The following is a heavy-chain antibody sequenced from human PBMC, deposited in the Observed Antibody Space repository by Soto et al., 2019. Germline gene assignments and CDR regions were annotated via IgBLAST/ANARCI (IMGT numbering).Heavy chain of an antibody. Sequence: KPSETLSLTCTVSGGSISSGGYYWSWIRQHPGKGLEWIGYIYYSGSTYYNPSLKSRVTISVDTSKNQFSLKLSSVTAADTAVYYCARTRYSSSWYPFDYWGQGTLVTVSS. J-gene: IGHJ4*02. D-gene: IGHD6-13*01. CDR1: GGSISSGGYY. CDR2: IYYSGST. V-gene: IGHV4-31*03. CDR3: ARTRYSSSWYPFDY.